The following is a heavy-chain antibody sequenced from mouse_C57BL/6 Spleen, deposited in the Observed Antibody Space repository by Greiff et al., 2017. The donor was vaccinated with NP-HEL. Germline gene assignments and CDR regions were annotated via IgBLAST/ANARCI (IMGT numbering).Heavy chain of an antibody. Sequence: EVKLVESGGDLVKPGGSLKLSCAASGFTFSSYGMSWVRQTPDKRLEWVATISSGGSYTYYPDSVKGRFTISRDNAKKPLYLQMSSLKSEDTAMYYCAREVGNYFDYWGQGTTLTVSS. J-gene: IGHJ2*01. CDR1: GFTFSSYG. V-gene: IGHV5-6*02. CDR3: AREVGNYFDY. CDR2: ISSGGSYT. D-gene: IGHD1-1*02.